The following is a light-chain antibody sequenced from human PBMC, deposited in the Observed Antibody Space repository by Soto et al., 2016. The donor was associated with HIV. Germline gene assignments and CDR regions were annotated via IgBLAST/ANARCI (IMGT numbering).Light chain of an antibody. Sequence: SSELTQPPSVSVSPGQAASITCSGNNLGNQYVCWYQQKSGQSPLLVIYQDDQRPSGIPDRFSGSKSGSTATLTIRETQPLDEADYFCQTWDSTTVVFGGGTKLTVL. J-gene: IGLJ3*02. CDR3: QTWDSTTVV. V-gene: IGLV3-1*01. CDR2: QDD. CDR1: NLGNQY.